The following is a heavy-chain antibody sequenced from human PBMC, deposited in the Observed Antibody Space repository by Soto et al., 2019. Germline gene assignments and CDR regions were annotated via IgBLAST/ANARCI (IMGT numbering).Heavy chain of an antibody. V-gene: IGHV3-13*01. J-gene: IGHJ6*02. CDR3: ARGYSSSWYRVNLYYYYGMDV. CDR1: GFTFSSYD. Sequence: GGSLRLSCAASGFTFSSYDMHWVRQATGKGLEWVSAIGTAGDTYYPGSVKGRFTISRENAKNSLYLQMNSLRAEDTAVYYCARGYSSSWYRVNLYYYYGMDVWGQGTTVTVSS. D-gene: IGHD6-13*01. CDR2: IGTAGDT.